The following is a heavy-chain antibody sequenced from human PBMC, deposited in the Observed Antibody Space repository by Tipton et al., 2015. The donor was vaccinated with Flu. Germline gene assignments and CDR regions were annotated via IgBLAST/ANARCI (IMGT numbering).Heavy chain of an antibody. J-gene: IGHJ4*02. CDR3: ARGRKEWETGTNDFGGGL. Sequence: TLSLTCTVSSGSIRSTNYFCAWIRQPPGKRLELIGSIFPSGTTYYNPSLKSRVTISVDTSKSQFSLKLRSVTAADMAVYYCARGRKEWETGTNDFGGGLWGQGTLVTVSS. V-gene: IGHV4-39*01. CDR1: SGSIRSTNYF. CDR2: IFPSGTT. D-gene: IGHD1-26*01.